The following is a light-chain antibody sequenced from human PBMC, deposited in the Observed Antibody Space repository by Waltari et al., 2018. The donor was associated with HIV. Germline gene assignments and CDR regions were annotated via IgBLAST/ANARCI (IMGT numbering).Light chain of an antibody. V-gene: IGLV1-40*01. Sequence: QSVLTQPPSVSGAPGQRVTLSCTGNPPNIGAGYDVPWYQQLPGTAPKLLFYGDANRPSGVPDRFSGSTSGTSASLAITGLRAEDECDYYCQSYDRSLSGVIFGGGTKLTVL. CDR1: PPNIGAGYD. J-gene: IGLJ2*01. CDR3: QSYDRSLSGVI. CDR2: GDA.